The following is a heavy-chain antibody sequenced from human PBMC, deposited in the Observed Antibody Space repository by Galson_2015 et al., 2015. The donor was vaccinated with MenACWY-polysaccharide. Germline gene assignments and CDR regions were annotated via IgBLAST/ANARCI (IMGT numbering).Heavy chain of an antibody. CDR1: GGTFSNSG. CDR2: IIPIFGTT. D-gene: IGHD4-23*01. CDR3: ARNPIPRSGGPLPY. J-gene: IGHJ4*02. V-gene: IGHV1-69*13. Sequence: SVKVSCKASGGTFSNSGINWVRQAPGQGLEWMGVIIPIFGTTNYAQNFLGRVTITADESTTTAHMELRSLRSGDTAMYYCARNPIPRSGGPLPYWGQGTPVTVSS.